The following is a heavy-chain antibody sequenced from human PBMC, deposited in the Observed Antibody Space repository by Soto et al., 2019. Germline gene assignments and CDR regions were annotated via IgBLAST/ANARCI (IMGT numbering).Heavy chain of an antibody. V-gene: IGHV1-18*01. J-gene: IGHJ4*02. D-gene: IGHD6-13*01. CDR2: ISAYNGDT. Sequence: QVQLVQSGAEVKKPGASVKVSCKTSGYTFTRYSISWVRQAPGQGLEWMGWISAYNGDTNYAQNLQGRVTMTTDAXXSTGYRELRSLRADDTAMYYCARDHAGSSWFRFDYWGQGTLVTVSS. CDR3: ARDHAGSSWFRFDY. CDR1: GYTFTRYS.